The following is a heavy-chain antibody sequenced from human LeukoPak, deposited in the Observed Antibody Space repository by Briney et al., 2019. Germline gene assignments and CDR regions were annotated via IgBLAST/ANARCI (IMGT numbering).Heavy chain of an antibody. D-gene: IGHD3-22*01. CDR3: ARDPNYYDSSGYYHFDY. Sequence: GGSLRLSCAASGFTFSTYTMDWVRQAPGKGLEWVSSISGSSSYIYYADSVKGRFTISRDNAKNSLYLQMNSLRAEDTAVYYCARDPNYYDSSGYYHFDYWGQGTLVTVSS. V-gene: IGHV3-21*01. CDR2: ISGSSSYI. J-gene: IGHJ4*02. CDR1: GFTFSTYT.